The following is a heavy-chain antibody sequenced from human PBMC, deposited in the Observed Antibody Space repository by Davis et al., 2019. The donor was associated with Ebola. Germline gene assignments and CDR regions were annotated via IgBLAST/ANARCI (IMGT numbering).Heavy chain of an antibody. V-gene: IGHV3-21*01. J-gene: IGHJ4*02. Sequence: GESLKISCAASGFTFSSHAMNWVRQAPGKGLEWVSSISSSSSYIYYADSVKGRFTISRDNAKNSLYLQMNSLRAEDTAVYYCARQIRSSGYFDYWGQGTLVTVSS. D-gene: IGHD6-19*01. CDR2: ISSSSSYI. CDR3: ARQIRSSGYFDY. CDR1: GFTFSSHA.